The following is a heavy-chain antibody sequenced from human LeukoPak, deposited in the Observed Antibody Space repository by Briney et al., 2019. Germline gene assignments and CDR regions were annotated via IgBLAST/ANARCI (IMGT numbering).Heavy chain of an antibody. CDR3: ARTHPWRGYFDY. CDR2: INHSGST. D-gene: IGHD3-3*01. Sequence: PSETLSLTCAVYGGSFSGYYWSWIRQPPGKGLEWIGEINHSGSTNYNPSLKSRVTISVDTSKNQFSLKLSSVTAADTAVYYCARTHPWRGYFDYWGQGTLVTVSS. V-gene: IGHV4-34*01. J-gene: IGHJ4*02. CDR1: GGSFSGYY.